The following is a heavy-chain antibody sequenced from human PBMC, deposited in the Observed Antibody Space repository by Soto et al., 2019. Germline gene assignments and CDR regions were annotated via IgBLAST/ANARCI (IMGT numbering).Heavy chain of an antibody. Sequence: ASVKVSCKASGYSFTGYYIHWVRQAPGQGLEWMGWISPNSGGTNYAQKFQGRVTMTRDTSTSTAYMELSSLRSDDTAVYYCARDPLRYFDWPTPLRWFDLWGQGTLVTAPQ. V-gene: IGHV1-2*02. CDR3: ARDPLRYFDWPTPLRWFDL. D-gene: IGHD3-9*01. J-gene: IGHJ5*02. CDR2: ISPNSGGT. CDR1: GYSFTGYY.